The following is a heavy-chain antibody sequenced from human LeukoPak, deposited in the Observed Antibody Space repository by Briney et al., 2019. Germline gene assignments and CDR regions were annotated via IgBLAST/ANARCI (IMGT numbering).Heavy chain of an antibody. CDR3: ARGTGYSGYDWVDY. D-gene: IGHD5-12*01. Sequence: GGSLRLSCAASGFTFSRYSMNWIRQAPGKGLEWVSSISSSSNYIYYADSLKVRFSIFRDNARNSLFLQMNSLRAEDTAVYYCARGTGYSGYDWVDYWGQGTLVTVSS. CDR1: GFTFSRYS. J-gene: IGHJ4*02. V-gene: IGHV3-21*01. CDR2: ISSSSNYI.